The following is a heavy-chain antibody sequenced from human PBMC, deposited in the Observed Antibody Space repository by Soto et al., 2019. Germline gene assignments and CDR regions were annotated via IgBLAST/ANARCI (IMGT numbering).Heavy chain of an antibody. Sequence: PGRSLRLSCAASGFTFSSYGMHCVRQAPGKGLEWVAVISYDGSNKYYADSVKGRFTISRDNSKNTLYLQMNSLRAEDTAVYYCAKDLGVVVTASRSGYWGQGTLVTVSS. CDR3: AKDLGVVVTASRSGY. CDR1: GFTFSSYG. J-gene: IGHJ4*02. CDR2: ISYDGSNK. V-gene: IGHV3-30*18. D-gene: IGHD2-21*02.